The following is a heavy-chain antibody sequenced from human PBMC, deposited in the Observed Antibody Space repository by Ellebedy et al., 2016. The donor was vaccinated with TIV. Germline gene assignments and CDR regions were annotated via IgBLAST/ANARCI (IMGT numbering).Heavy chain of an antibody. Sequence: PGGSLRLSCAAFGFTFSRYAMHWVRQAPGKGLEWVAVLSYDGSNYYYADSVKGRFTISRHKSKDTLYLQMNSLRADDTAVYYCARVKAYSAFDIWGQGTRVTVSS. CDR3: ARVKAYSAFDI. V-gene: IGHV3-30-3*01. CDR1: GFTFSRYA. J-gene: IGHJ3*02. CDR2: LSYDGSNY. D-gene: IGHD2-15*01.